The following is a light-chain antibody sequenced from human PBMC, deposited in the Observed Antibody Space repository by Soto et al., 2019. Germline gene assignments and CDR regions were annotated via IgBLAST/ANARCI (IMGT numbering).Light chain of an antibody. V-gene: IGKV3-20*01. CDR2: GAS. CDR1: QSVSSSY. J-gene: IGKJ4*01. CDR3: HQYDSSPLT. Sequence: EIVLTQSPGTLSLSPGERATLSCRASQSVSSSYLAWYQQKPGQAPRLLIYGASSSATGIPDRFSGSRSGTDFTLTTSRLEPEDYAVDYCHQYDSSPLTFGGGTKVDIK.